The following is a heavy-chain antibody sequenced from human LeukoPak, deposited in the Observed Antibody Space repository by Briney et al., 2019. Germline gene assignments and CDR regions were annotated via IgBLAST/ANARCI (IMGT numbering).Heavy chain of an antibody. CDR1: GYRFTSYW. CDR2: IYPGDSDT. Sequence: GESLTISCQGSGYRFTSYWIGCVRQLPGKGLELMGVIYPGDSDTNYSPSFQDQITISADKSITTAYLHWGTLRASDTAIYYCVRQEDFGTTGTYDFWGLGTLVTVSS. V-gene: IGHV5-51*01. J-gene: IGHJ4*02. D-gene: IGHD2-8*02. CDR3: VRQEDFGTTGTYDF.